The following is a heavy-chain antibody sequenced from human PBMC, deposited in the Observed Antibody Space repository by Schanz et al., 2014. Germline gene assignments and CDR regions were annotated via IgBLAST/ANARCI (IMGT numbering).Heavy chain of an antibody. D-gene: IGHD3-16*01. CDR1: GYTFTNYG. V-gene: IGHV1-18*04. Sequence: QVQLVQSGAEVKKLGASVKVSCKASGYTFTNYGISWVRQAPGQGLEWVGRISVKKGNTNYVQKFQGRVTMTTDTSTSTAYMELRSLRSDDTAVYYCASGGGQIWDYYYAMDVWGQGTTVTVSS. CDR3: ASGGGQIWDYYYAMDV. CDR2: ISVKKGNT. J-gene: IGHJ6*02.